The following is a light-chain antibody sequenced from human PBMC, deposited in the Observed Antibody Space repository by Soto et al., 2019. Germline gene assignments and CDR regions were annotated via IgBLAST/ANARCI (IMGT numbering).Light chain of an antibody. V-gene: IGLV3-21*04. CDR2: YDS. J-gene: IGLJ1*01. Sequence: SYELTQPPSVSVAPGKTARINCGGNNIGSKGVHWYQQKPGQAPVLVIYYDSDRPSGIPERFSGSNSGNTATLTISRVEAGDEADYYCQVWDSSSDHYDFGPGTKLTVL. CDR1: NIGSKG. CDR3: QVWDSSSDHYD.